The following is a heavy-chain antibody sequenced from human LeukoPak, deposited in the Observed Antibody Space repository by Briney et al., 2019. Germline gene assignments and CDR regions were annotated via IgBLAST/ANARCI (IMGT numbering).Heavy chain of an antibody. J-gene: IGHJ4*02. Sequence: PSETLSLTCAVSGGSISSGGYSWSWIRQPPGKGLEWIGYMYHSGSTYYSPSLKSRVTISVDRSSNQFSLKLSSVTAADTAVYYCASQYYDILTGYNYFDYWGQGTLVTVSS. CDR2: MYHSGST. CDR3: ASQYYDILTGYNYFDY. D-gene: IGHD3-9*01. CDR1: GGSISSGGYS. V-gene: IGHV4-30-2*01.